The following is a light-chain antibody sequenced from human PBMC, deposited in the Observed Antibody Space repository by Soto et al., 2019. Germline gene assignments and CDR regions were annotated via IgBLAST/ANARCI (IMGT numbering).Light chain of an antibody. J-gene: IGKJ2*01. CDR3: MQALQAPMYT. CDR1: QSLLHSNGYNY. Sequence: EIVMTQSPLSLPVTPGEPASISCRSSQSLLHSNGYNYLNWYLQKPGQSPQLLIYLGSNRASGVPDRFSGGGSCTDFTLKISRVEAEDVLVYYCMQALQAPMYTFGQGTKLEV. V-gene: IGKV2-28*01. CDR2: LGS.